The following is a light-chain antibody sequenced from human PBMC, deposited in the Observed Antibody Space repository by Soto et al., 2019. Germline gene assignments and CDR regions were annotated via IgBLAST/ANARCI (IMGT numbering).Light chain of an antibody. J-gene: IGLJ2*01. V-gene: IGLV1-40*01. CDR2: GNS. CDR1: SSNIGAGYD. Sequence: QLVLTQPPSVSGAPGQRVTISCTGSSSNIGAGYDVHWYQQLPGTAPKLLISGNSNRPSGVPDRFSGSKSGPSASLAITGLQAEDEADYYCQSYDSSLSGHVVFGGGTQLTVL. CDR3: QSYDSSLSGHVV.